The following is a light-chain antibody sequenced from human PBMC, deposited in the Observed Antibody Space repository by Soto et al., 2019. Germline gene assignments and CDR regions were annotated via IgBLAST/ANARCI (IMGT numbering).Light chain of an antibody. CDR1: SSDIGSYDH. CDR2: AVS. V-gene: IGLV2-14*01. J-gene: IGLJ1*01. Sequence: QSALTQPASVSGSPGQSITISCSGTSSDIGSYDHVAWYQQFPGKSPKLMIYAVSDRPSGVSDRFSGSKSGITASLTISGLQTEDEADYYCISYTNRQSYVFGTETKVTVL. CDR3: ISYTNRQSYV.